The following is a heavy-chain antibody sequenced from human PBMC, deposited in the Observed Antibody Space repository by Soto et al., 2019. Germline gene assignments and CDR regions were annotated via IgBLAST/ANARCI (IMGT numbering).Heavy chain of an antibody. Sequence: EVQLVESGGGLVQPGGSLRLSCAASGFTFSSYSMNWVRQAPGKGLEWVSYISYGSSTIYYADSVKGRFTISRDNAKNSLYLQMTSLRDEDTAVYYCARDNRIYCSGGSSYEDCWGQETLVTVSS. V-gene: IGHV3-48*02. D-gene: IGHD2-15*01. CDR2: ISYGSSTI. CDR3: ARDNRIYCSGGSSYEDC. J-gene: IGHJ4*02. CDR1: GFTFSSYS.